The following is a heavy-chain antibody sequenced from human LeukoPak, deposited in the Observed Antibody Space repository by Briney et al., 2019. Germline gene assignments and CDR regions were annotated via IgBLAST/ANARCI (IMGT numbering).Heavy chain of an antibody. Sequence: SETLSLTCTVSGGSISSYYWSWIRQPPGKGLEWIGYIYYSGSTNYNPSLKSRVTISVDTSKNQFSLKLSSVTAADTAVYYCARGGERGYSYGYSGYWGQGTLVTVSS. CDR1: GGSISSYY. V-gene: IGHV4-59*01. J-gene: IGHJ4*02. D-gene: IGHD5-18*01. CDR2: IYYSGST. CDR3: ARGGERGYSYGYSGY.